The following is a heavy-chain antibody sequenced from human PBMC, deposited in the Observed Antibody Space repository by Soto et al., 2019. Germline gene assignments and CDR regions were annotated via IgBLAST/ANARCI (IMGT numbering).Heavy chain of an antibody. Sequence: ETLSLTCTVSGGSISSYYWSWIRQPPGKGLEWIGYIYYSGSTNYNPSLKSRVTISVDTSKNQFSLKLSSVTAADTAVYYCARQAASYAFDYWGQGTLVTVSS. D-gene: IGHD6-25*01. CDR1: GGSISSYY. CDR2: IYYSGST. CDR3: ARQAASYAFDY. V-gene: IGHV4-59*08. J-gene: IGHJ4*02.